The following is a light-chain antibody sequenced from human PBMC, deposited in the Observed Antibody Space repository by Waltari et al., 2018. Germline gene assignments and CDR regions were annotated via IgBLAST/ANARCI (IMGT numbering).Light chain of an antibody. CDR3: QSYDTRLSASVI. Sequence: HSVLAQPPSVSATPGPTVNISCIGGSSNIAAGYDVHWHQQLPQTAPKLLIYASTNRPSGISDRFSGSKSGTSASLVITGLQIEDEAVYYCQSYDTRLSASVIFGGGTELTVL. CDR1: SSNIAAGYD. CDR2: AST. V-gene: IGLV1-40*01. J-gene: IGLJ2*01.